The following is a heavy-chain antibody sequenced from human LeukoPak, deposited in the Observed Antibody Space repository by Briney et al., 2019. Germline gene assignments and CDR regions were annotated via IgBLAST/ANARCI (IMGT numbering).Heavy chain of an antibody. V-gene: IGHV4-34*01. Sequence: PSETLPLTCAVYGGSFSGYYWSWIRQPPGKGLEWIGEINHSGSTNYNPSLKSRVTISVDTSKNQFSLKLSSVTAADTAVYYCARGRAVVRDFDYWGQGTLVTVSS. CDR1: GGSFSGYY. CDR2: INHSGST. J-gene: IGHJ4*02. D-gene: IGHD4-23*01. CDR3: ARGRAVVRDFDY.